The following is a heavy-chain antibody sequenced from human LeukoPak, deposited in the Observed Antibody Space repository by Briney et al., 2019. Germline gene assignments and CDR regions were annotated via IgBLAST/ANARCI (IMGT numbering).Heavy chain of an antibody. J-gene: IGHJ4*02. CDR1: RFTFSSYG. Sequence: GGSLRLSCAASRFTFSSYGMSWVRQAPGRGLEWVSAISGSGGSTYYADSVKGRFTISRDNSKNTLYLQMNSLRAEDTAVYYCAKETGDGGNDYWGQGTLVTVSS. CDR2: ISGSGGST. V-gene: IGHV3-23*01. CDR3: AKETGDGGNDY. D-gene: IGHD7-27*01.